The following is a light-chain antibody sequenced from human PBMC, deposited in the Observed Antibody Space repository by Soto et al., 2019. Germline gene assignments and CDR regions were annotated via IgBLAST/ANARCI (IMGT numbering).Light chain of an antibody. Sequence: DIVMTQSPSTLSVTPGERDTISCMACQSVSSNLAWYQQIPGQAPRLLIYGASNRATGIPDRFSGSGSGTDFTLTINRLEPEDFALYYCQQYGSSPITFGQGTRLEIK. J-gene: IGKJ5*01. CDR2: GAS. V-gene: IGKV3-20*01. CDR3: QQYGSSPIT. CDR1: QSVSSN.